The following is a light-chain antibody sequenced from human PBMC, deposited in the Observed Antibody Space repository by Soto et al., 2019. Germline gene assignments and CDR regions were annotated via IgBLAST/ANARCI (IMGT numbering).Light chain of an antibody. Sequence: QSVLTQPASVSGSPGQSITISCAGTSADIGAFNYVSWYQHHPGKAPKLLIYDVSDRPSGVSTRFSASKSANTASLTISGLQADDEADYYCSSYSTSSALGFGGGTQLTVL. CDR3: SSYSTSSALG. V-gene: IGLV2-14*03. CDR2: DVS. J-gene: IGLJ2*01. CDR1: SADIGAFNY.